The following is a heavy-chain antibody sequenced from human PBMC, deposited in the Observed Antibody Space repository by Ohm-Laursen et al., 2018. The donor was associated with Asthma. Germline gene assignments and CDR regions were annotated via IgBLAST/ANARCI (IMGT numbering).Heavy chain of an antibody. CDR2: ISAYNGNT. Sequence: SVKVSCNASGYTFTSYGISWVRQAPGQGLEWMGWISAYNGNTNYAQKLQGRVTMTTDTSTSTAYMELRSLRSDDTAVYYCARPYDSSGYYSLDAFDIWGQGTMVTVSS. J-gene: IGHJ3*02. CDR1: GYTFTSYG. CDR3: ARPYDSSGYYSLDAFDI. V-gene: IGHV1-18*04. D-gene: IGHD3-22*01.